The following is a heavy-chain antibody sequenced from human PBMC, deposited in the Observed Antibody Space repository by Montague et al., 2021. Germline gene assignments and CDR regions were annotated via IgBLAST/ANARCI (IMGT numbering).Heavy chain of an antibody. Sequence: SLRLSFAASGFTFSSYAMSWVRQAPGKGLEWVPAISGSGGSTYYADSVKGRFTISRDNSKNTLYLQMNSLRAEDTAVYYCANRPDITVVTLGGQGTLVTVSS. D-gene: IGHD4-23*01. CDR3: ANRPDITVVTL. V-gene: IGHV3-23*01. CDR1: GFTFSSYA. J-gene: IGHJ4*02. CDR2: ISGSGGST.